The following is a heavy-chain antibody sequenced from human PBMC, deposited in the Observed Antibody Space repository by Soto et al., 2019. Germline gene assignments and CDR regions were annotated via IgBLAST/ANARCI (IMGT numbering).Heavy chain of an antibody. CDR1: GFTVSNNY. CDR3: ARRGSGSYYDY. V-gene: IGHV3-53*01. J-gene: IGHJ4*02. CDR2: IYSGGTT. Sequence: PGGSLRLSCAASGFTVSNNYMIWFRLPPGKGLEWVSLIYSGGTTYYADSVKGRFTISRDNSKNTLYLQMNSLRVEDTAVYYCARRGSGSYYDYWGQGTLVTVSS. D-gene: IGHD1-26*01.